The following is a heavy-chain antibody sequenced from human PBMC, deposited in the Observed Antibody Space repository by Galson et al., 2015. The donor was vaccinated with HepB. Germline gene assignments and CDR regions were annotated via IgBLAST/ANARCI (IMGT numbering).Heavy chain of an antibody. CDR2: ISWDGGST. CDR3: AKDIMGKALYYYDSSGYPDFIYGMDV. J-gene: IGHJ6*02. V-gene: IGHV3-43D*03. Sequence: SLRLSCAASGFTFDDYAMHWVRQAPGKGLEWVSLISWDGGSTYCADSVKGRFTISRDNSKNSLYLQMNSLRAEDTALYYCAKDIMGKALYYYDSSGYPDFIYGMDVWGQGTTVTVSS. CDR1: GFTFDDYA. D-gene: IGHD3-22*01.